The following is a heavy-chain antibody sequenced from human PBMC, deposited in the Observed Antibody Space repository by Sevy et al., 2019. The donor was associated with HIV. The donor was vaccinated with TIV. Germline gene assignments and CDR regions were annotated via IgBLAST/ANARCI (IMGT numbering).Heavy chain of an antibody. CDR1: GGSFSSYD. CDR3: ARWRGTRVTTIVVVTTGYFDN. Sequence: SETLSLTCAVYGGSFSSYDWSWIRQPPGKGQEWIGEINHSGTTNYNPSLKSRVTISLDTSKNQFSLKLTSVTAADTAVYYCARWRGTRVTTIVVVTTGYFDNWGQGTPVTVSS. D-gene: IGHD3-22*01. CDR2: INHSGTT. V-gene: IGHV4-34*01. J-gene: IGHJ4*03.